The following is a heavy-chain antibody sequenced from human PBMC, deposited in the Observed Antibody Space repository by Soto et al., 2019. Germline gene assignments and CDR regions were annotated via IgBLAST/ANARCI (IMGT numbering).Heavy chain of an antibody. CDR2: ISYDGSNT. J-gene: IGHJ3*02. Sequence: PGGSLRLSCAASGFTFSSYGMYWVRQAPGKGLEWVAVISYDGSNTYYADSVKGRFTISRDNAKNSMYLQMNSLRAEDTAVYYCARDQVPGLDAFDIWGQGTMVTVSS. CDR3: ARDQVPGLDAFDI. V-gene: IGHV3-30*03. CDR1: GFTFSSYG.